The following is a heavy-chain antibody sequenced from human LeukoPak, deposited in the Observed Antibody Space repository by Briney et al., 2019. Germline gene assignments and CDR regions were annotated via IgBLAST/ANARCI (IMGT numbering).Heavy chain of an antibody. Sequence: GRSLRLSCAASGFTFSSYAMSWVRQAPGKGLEWVGFIRSKAYGGTTEYAASVKGRFTISRDDSKSIAYLQMNSLKTEDTAVYYCTRALGSPYYDFWSGYHYYHYMDVWGKGTTVTVSS. V-gene: IGHV3-49*04. CDR3: TRALGSPYYDFWSGYHYYHYMDV. D-gene: IGHD3-3*01. J-gene: IGHJ6*03. CDR2: IRSKAYGGTT. CDR1: GFTFSSYA.